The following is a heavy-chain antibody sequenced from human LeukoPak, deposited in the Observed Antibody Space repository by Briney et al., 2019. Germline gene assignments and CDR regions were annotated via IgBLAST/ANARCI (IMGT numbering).Heavy chain of an antibody. D-gene: IGHD6-13*01. V-gene: IGHV1-2*02. J-gene: IGHJ6*03. CDR3: VREVSAANAGYMDV. CDR1: GYIFTGYY. CDR2: INPNSGST. Sequence: ASVKVSCKASGYIFTGYYMHWVRQAHGQGLEWMGWINPNSGSTNYAQKFQGRVTMTRDTSISTVYMELRSLRSDDTAVYYCVREVSAANAGYMDVWGTGTTVTVSS.